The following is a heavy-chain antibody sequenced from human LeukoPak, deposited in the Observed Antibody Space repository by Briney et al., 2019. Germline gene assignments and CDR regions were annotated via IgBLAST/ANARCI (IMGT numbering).Heavy chain of an antibody. CDR3: ARWYSSSSPL. D-gene: IGHD6-6*01. V-gene: IGHV5-51*01. CDR1: GYSFTSYW. J-gene: IGHJ3*01. CDR2: IYPGDSDT. Sequence: GESLKISCTGSGYSFTSYWIGWVRQMPGKGLEWMGIIYPGDSDTRYRHSFQGQVTISADKSISTAYLQWSSLKASDTAMYYCARWYSSSSPLWGQGTMVTVSS.